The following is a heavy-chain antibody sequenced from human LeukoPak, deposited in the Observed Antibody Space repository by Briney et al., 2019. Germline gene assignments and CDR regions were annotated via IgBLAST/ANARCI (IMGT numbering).Heavy chain of an antibody. J-gene: IGHJ5*02. CDR3: ASPSPGFDT. V-gene: IGHV4-39*07. CDR2: IYYTGST. Sequence: SETLSLTCTVSGGSISSSSYYWGWIRQPPGKGLEWIGSIYYTGSTSYNSSLKSRVTISVDTSKNQFSLKMKSVTAADTAVYYCASPSPGFDTWGQGTLVTVSS. CDR1: GGSISSSSYY.